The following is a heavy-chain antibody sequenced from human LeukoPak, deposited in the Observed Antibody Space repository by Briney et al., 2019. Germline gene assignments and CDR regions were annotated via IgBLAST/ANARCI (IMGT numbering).Heavy chain of an antibody. CDR3: ARVSANTVTTLQYFDY. CDR1: GFTFSSYW. D-gene: IGHD4-17*01. CDR2: IKQDGSEK. V-gene: IGHV3-7*01. J-gene: IGHJ4*02. Sequence: GGSLRLSCAASGFTFSSYWMSWVRQAPGKGLEWVANIKQDGSEKYYVDSVKGRFTISRDNAKNSLYLQMNSLRAEDTAVYYCARVSANTVTTLQYFDYWGQGTLVTVSS.